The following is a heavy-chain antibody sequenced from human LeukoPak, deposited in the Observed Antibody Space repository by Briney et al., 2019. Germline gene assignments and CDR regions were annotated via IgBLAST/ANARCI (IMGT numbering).Heavy chain of an antibody. D-gene: IGHD6-13*01. CDR1: GFTVSGNY. J-gene: IGHJ4*02. CDR3: AKDLGSSWYLDY. V-gene: IGHV3-53*05. CDR2: IYSGGDT. Sequence: GGSLRLSCAASGFTVSGNYMSWVRQAPGKGLECVAAIYSGGDTYYADSVKGRFTVSRDKSKNTVYLQMNSLRAEDTAVYYCAKDLGSSWYLDYWGQGTLVTVSS.